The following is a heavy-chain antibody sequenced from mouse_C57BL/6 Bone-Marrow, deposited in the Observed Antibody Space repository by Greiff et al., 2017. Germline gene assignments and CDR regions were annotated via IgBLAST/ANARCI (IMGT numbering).Heavy chain of an antibody. Sequence: EVMLVESEGGLVQPGSSMKLSCTASGFTFSDYYMAWVRQVPEKGLEWVANINYDGSSTYYLDSLKSRFIISRDNAKNILYLQMSSLKSEDTATYYCARERSTTVDYYAMDDWGQGTSVTVSS. CDR3: ARERSTTVDYYAMDD. V-gene: IGHV5-16*01. D-gene: IGHD1-1*01. J-gene: IGHJ4*01. CDR2: INYDGSST. CDR1: GFTFSDYY.